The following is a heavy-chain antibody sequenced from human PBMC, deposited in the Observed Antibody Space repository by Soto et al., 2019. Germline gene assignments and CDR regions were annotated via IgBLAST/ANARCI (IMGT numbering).Heavy chain of an antibody. CDR2: IRHDGSEK. D-gene: IGHD3-16*01. CDR3: ARDTLSAFDV. J-gene: IGHJ3*01. Sequence: EVQLVESGGGLVQPGGSLRLSCTASRFTFSVYWMSWVRQAPGKGLEWVANIRHDGSEKFYVDSVKGRFTVSRDNAKNSLYLQRNSLRAEDTAVYYCARDTLSAFDVWGQGKMVTVSS. V-gene: IGHV3-7*01. CDR1: RFTFSVYW.